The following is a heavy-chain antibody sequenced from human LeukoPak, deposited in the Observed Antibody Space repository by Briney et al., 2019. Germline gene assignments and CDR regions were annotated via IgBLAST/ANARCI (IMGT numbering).Heavy chain of an antibody. CDR3: ARDTYYYDSSGYIVFDY. J-gene: IGHJ4*02. V-gene: IGHV4-61*02. D-gene: IGHD3-22*01. CDR1: GGSISSSSYY. Sequence: NSSETLSLTCTVSGGSISSSSYYWTWIRQPAGKGLEWIGRIYTSGSTNYNPSLKSRVTMSVDTSKNQFSLKLSSVTAADTAVYYCARDTYYYDSSGYIVFDYWGQGTLVTVSS. CDR2: IYTSGST.